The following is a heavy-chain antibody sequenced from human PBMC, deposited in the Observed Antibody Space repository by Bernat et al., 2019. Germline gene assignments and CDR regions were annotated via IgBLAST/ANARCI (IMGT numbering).Heavy chain of an antibody. Sequence: EVQLVESGGGLVQPGGSLKLSCVASGFTFSGSAMHWVRPASGTGLAWVGRFSCKATPYATAYGASLKGRFTITRDASKNTAYLQMNSLKTDDTAVYYCTVLNVDYWSYAFEIWGQGTMVTVSS. D-gene: IGHD4-17*01. CDR3: TVLNVDYWSYAFEI. CDR2: FSCKATPYAT. J-gene: IGHJ3*02. CDR1: GFTFSGSA. V-gene: IGHV3-73*02.